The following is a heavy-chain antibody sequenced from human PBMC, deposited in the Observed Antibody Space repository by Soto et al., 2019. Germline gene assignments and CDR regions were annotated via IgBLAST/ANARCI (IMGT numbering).Heavy chain of an antibody. V-gene: IGHV3-23*01. D-gene: IGHD3-10*01. J-gene: IGHJ6*03. CDR2: ISGNGGSK. CDR1: GLTFSSFS. CDR3: AKGSTYYYYNMEA. Sequence: EVQLLESGGGLVHPGGSLRLSRTTSGLTFSSFSMTWVRQAPGKGLEWVSSISGNGGSKYYAESVKGRFTISRDNSENKLSLQMNTLTAEDTAIYYCAKGSTYYYYNMEAWGKGTTVVVSS.